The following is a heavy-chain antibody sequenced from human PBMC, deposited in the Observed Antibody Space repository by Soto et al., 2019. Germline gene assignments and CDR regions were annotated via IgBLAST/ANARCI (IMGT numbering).Heavy chain of an antibody. Sequence: SVKVACKTSAFKFRNYTVQRVRQARGQRLEWIGCIVVRSGHTSYAQKFQERVTITTDMSTSTAYLELSSLRSGDTAVYYCAAVPYNGNFDYWGQGS. V-gene: IGHV1-58*01. CDR3: AAVPYNGNFDY. J-gene: IGHJ4*02. CDR1: AFKFRNYT. D-gene: IGHD1-1*01. CDR2: IVVRSGHT.